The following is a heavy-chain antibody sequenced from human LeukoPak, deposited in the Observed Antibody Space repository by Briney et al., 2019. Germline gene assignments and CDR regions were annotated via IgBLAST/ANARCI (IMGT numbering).Heavy chain of an antibody. J-gene: IGHJ4*02. V-gene: IGHV3-21*04. Sequence: PGGSLRLSCAASGFTFTTYSMSWVRQAPGKGLEWVSSITSSRHYLHYADSVKGRFTISTDDAKNSLHLHMDSLRVEDTAIYYCAHAWTVADYFDYWGQGILVTVSS. CDR3: AHAWTVADYFDY. CDR1: GFTFTTYS. CDR2: ITSSRHYL. D-gene: IGHD6-19*01.